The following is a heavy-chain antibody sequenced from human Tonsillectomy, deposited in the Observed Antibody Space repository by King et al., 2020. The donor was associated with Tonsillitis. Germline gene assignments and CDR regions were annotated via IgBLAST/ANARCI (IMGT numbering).Heavy chain of an antibody. CDR1: GYSFTSYW. Sequence: EGQLVQSGAEVKKPGESLKIPCKGSGYSFTSYWIGWVRQRPGKGLEWMGIIYPGDSVTRYSPSFQGQVTISADKSISTAYLQWNSLKASDTAMYYCAICSPLDRRNYGWYFDLWGRGTLVTVSS. CDR2: IYPGDSVT. D-gene: IGHD3-10*02. CDR3: AICSPLDRRNYGWYFDL. J-gene: IGHJ2*01. V-gene: IGHV5-51*01.